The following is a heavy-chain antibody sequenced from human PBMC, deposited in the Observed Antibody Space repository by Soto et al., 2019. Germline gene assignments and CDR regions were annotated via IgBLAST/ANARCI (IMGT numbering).Heavy chain of an antibody. CDR3: ARDGIVRGFDP. CDR1: GFTFSSYE. J-gene: IGHJ5*02. CDR2: INTGGGTI. D-gene: IGHD2-15*01. Sequence: EVQLVESGGGLVQPGGSLRLSCAASGFTFSSYEMNWVRQAPGKWLEWLACINTGGGTIYYADSVKGRFTISRDNAKNSLYLQMDSLRAEDTAVYYCARDGIVRGFDPWGQGTLVTVSS. V-gene: IGHV3-48*03.